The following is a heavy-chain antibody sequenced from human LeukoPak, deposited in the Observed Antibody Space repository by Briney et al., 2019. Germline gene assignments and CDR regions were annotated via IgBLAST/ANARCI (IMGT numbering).Heavy chain of an antibody. J-gene: IGHJ4*02. CDR1: GFTFSSYD. Sequence: GRSLRLSCAASGFTFSSYDIHWVRQAPGKGLEWVAVISYDGSNKYYAESVKGRFTISRDNSKNTLYLQMNSLRDEDTAVYYCARDLEAANTYYFDYWGQGTMVTVSS. D-gene: IGHD6-13*01. CDR3: ARDLEAANTYYFDY. CDR2: ISYDGSNK. V-gene: IGHV3-30*03.